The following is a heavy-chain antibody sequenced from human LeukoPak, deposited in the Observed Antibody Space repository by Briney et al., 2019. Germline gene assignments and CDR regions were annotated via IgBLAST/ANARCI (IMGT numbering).Heavy chain of an antibody. V-gene: IGHV1-69*05. CDR1: GGTFSSYA. J-gene: IGHJ4*02. CDR2: IIPIFGTA. D-gene: IGHD6-13*01. Sequence: SVKVSCKASGGTFSSYAISWVRQAPGQGLEWMGGIIPIFGTANYAQKFQGRVTITTDESTSTAYMELSSLRSEDTAVYYCASGNGFVRGIAAAGFDYWGQGTLVTVSS. CDR3: ASGNGFVRGIAAAGFDY.